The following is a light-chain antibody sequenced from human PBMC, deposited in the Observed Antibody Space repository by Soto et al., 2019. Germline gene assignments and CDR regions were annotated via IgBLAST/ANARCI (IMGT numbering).Light chain of an antibody. Sequence: DVQMTQSPSTLSASVGDTVTITCRASQSIDTALAWYQQKPGKAPNLLIYRASNLESGVPSRFSGSGSGTEFTLAISSLQPDDCATYYCQQYGFFLTFGQGTKLEI. CDR1: QSIDTA. V-gene: IGKV1-5*03. CDR2: RAS. J-gene: IGKJ2*01. CDR3: QQYGFFLT.